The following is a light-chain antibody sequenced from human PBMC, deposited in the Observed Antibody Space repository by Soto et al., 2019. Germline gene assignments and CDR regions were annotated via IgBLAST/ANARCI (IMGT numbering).Light chain of an antibody. CDR3: QQYGSSPWT. CDR2: GAS. J-gene: IGKJ1*01. CDR1: QSVSGN. Sequence: EIVMTQSPATLSVYTAEGATLSCRASQSVSGNLACYQQKPGQAPSLLIYGASNRATGIPDRVSGSGSGTDFTLSMTKLEPEDFAVYYCQQYGSSPWTFCQVTKV. V-gene: IGKV3-20*01.